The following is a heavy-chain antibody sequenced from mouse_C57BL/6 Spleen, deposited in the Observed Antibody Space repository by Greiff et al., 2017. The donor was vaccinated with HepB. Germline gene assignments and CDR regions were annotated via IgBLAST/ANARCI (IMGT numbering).Heavy chain of an antibody. CDR2: IDPSDSYT. Sequence: VQLQQSGAELVKPGASVKLSCKASGYTFTSYWMQWVKQRPGQGLEWIGEIDPSDSYTNYNQKFKGKATLTVDTSSSTAYMQLRSLTSEDSAVYYCASLYSNYGNYYAMDYWGQGTSVTVSS. D-gene: IGHD2-5*01. V-gene: IGHV1-50*01. J-gene: IGHJ4*01. CDR3: ASLYSNYGNYYAMDY. CDR1: GYTFTSYW.